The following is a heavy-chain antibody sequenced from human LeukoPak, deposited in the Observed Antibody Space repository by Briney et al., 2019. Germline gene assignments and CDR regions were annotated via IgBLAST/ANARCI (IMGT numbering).Heavy chain of an antibody. Sequence: SETLSLTCTVTDGSISDSYWSWIRQSPGKGLEWIGYIYFTGFTHYNPSLKSRVTMSVALSKNQFSLNLNSVTAADTAVYYCARDGNGGNSWGWFDPWGQGTLVTVSS. V-gene: IGHV4-59*01. D-gene: IGHD4-23*01. CDR2: IYFTGFT. CDR1: DGSISDSY. J-gene: IGHJ5*02. CDR3: ARDGNGGNSWGWFDP.